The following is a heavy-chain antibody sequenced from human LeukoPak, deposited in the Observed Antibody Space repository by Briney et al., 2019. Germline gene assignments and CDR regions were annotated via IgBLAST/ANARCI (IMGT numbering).Heavy chain of an antibody. V-gene: IGHV4-4*07. CDR2: VYTSGST. Sequence: SETLSLTCSVAGGSISSYYWSWIRRPAGKGLEWIGRVYTSGSTIYNPSLKSRVTISADTPKNQFSLKMNSVTAADTAVYYCASGATHTILDYWGQGTLVTVSS. D-gene: IGHD3-3*01. J-gene: IGHJ4*02. CDR1: GGSISSYY. CDR3: ASGATHTILDY.